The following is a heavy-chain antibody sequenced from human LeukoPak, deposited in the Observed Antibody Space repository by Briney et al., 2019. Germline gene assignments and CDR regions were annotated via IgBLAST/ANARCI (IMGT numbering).Heavy chain of an antibody. CDR3: ATDVGGAMFDY. J-gene: IGHJ4*02. V-gene: IGHV3-30*03. D-gene: IGHD3-16*01. Sequence: PGGVLRLSRSASGFIFTTYGMHLGRQAPGKGLEWVAVVSHEGGNKYYTDSVKGRFTISRDNSKNTLHLQLNGLSADDTGLCYCATDVGGAMFDYWGQGTLVTVSS. CDR1: GFIFTTYG. CDR2: VSHEGGNK.